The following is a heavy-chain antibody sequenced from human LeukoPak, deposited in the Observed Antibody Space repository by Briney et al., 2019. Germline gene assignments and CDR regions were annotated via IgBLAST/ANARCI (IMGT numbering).Heavy chain of an antibody. CDR3: ASFGEYGSP. CDR1: GGSISSSSYS. D-gene: IGHD3-10*01. CDR2: IFYTGST. V-gene: IGHV4-39*07. J-gene: IGHJ5*02. Sequence: PSETLSLTCTVSGGSISSSSYSWGWIRQPPGKGLEWIGSIFYTGSTYYSPSLKSRVTISVDTSKNQFSLKLSSVTAADTAVYYCASFGEYGSPWGQGTLVTVSS.